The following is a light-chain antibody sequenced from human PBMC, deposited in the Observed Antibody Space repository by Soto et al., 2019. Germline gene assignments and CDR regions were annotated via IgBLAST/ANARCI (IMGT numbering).Light chain of an antibody. CDR1: QGISSY. Sequence: DIQLTQSPSFLSASVGDRVTITCRASQGISSYLAWYQQTPGKAPKLMIYAASTLQSGVPSRFSGSGSGTEFTFTISSLQPEDFATYYGQQLNSYPRTFGPGTKV. J-gene: IGKJ3*01. V-gene: IGKV1-9*01. CDR2: AAS. CDR3: QQLNSYPRT.